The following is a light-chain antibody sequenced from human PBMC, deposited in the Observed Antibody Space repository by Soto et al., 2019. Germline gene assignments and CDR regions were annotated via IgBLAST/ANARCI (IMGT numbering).Light chain of an antibody. CDR3: QQYGSSPYT. Sequence: DSVLTQSPGTLSLSPGERATLSCRASQRVSSSYVAWYQQKPGQAPRLLIYGASSRATGIPDRFSGSGSGTDFPLTISSLEPEDFAVYYCQQYGSSPYTFGQGTKVDIK. CDR2: GAS. J-gene: IGKJ2*01. CDR1: QRVSSSY. V-gene: IGKV3-20*01.